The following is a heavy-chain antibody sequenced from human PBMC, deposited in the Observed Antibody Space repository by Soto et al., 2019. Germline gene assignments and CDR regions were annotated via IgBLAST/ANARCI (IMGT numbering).Heavy chain of an antibody. D-gene: IGHD3-10*01. CDR1: GFSLSTSGVG. CDR2: IYWDDDK. V-gene: IGHV2-5*02. J-gene: IGHJ3*01. Sequence: QITLKESGPTLVKPTQTLTLTCTFSGFSLSTSGVGVGWIRQPPGKALEWLALIYWDDDKRYSPALKSRLTLPKDTSNNQVVVTMTNMDPVDTGTYYCAHMRHYPGSGRHAFDLWRQGTMVTVSS. CDR3: AHMRHYPGSGRHAFDL.